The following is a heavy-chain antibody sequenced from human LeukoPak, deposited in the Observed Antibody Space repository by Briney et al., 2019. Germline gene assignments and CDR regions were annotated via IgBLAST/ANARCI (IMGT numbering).Heavy chain of an antibody. CDR1: GGSISSSSYY. J-gene: IGHJ6*02. V-gene: IGHV4-39*01. CDR2: IYYSGST. CDR3: ASGKYYDSSGYYAGMDV. Sequence: SETLSLTCTVSGGSISSSSYYWGWIRQPPGKGLEWIGSIYYSGSTYYNPSLKSRVTLSLDTSKNQFSLKLSSVTAADTAVYYCASGKYYDSSGYYAGMDVWGQGTTVTVSS. D-gene: IGHD3-22*01.